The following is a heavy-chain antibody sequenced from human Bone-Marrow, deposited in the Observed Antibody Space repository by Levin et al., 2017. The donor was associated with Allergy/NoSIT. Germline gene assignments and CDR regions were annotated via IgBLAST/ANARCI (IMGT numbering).Heavy chain of an antibody. CDR2: IYYSGST. Sequence: GSLRLSCTVSGGSISSSSYYWGWIRQPPGKGLEWIGSIYYSGSTYYNPSLKSRVTISVDTSKNQFSLKLSSVTAADTAVYYCARAASYFDYWGQGTLVTVSS. J-gene: IGHJ4*02. CDR3: ARAASYFDY. CDR1: GGSISSSSYY. V-gene: IGHV4-39*01.